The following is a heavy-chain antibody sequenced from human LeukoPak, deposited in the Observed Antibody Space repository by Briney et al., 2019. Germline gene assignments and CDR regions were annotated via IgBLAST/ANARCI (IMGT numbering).Heavy chain of an antibody. V-gene: IGHV4-4*07. CDR1: GGSISSYY. CDR2: IYTSGST. Sequence: PSETLSLACTVSGGSISSYYWSWIRQPAGKGLEWIGRIYTSGSTNYNPSLKSRVTMSVDTSKNQFSLKLSSVTAADTAVYYCARAGCSSTSCRLGYWGQGTLVTVSS. CDR3: ARAGCSSTSCRLGY. J-gene: IGHJ4*02. D-gene: IGHD2-2*01.